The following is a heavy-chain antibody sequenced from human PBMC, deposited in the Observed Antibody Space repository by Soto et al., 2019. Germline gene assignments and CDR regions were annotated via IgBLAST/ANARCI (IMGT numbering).Heavy chain of an antibody. CDR2: MYNTGST. CDR1: GGSFSSYY. CDR3: ARDLWGYCGADCYPLDV. V-gene: IGHV4-59*01. D-gene: IGHD2-21*02. Sequence: SESLSLTCTASGGSFSSYYLSWFRQPPGKGLEWIGYMYNTGSTIYNPSLKSRVTISVDTSKNQFSLKLNSVTAADTAVYYCARDLWGYCGADCYPLDVWGQETTVTVPS. J-gene: IGHJ6*02.